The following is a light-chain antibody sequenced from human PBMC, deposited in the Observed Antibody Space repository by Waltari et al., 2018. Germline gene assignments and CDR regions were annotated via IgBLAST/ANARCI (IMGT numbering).Light chain of an antibody. CDR3: HQYNRWPRT. J-gene: IGKJ1*01. Sequence: EIVMTQSPATLSVSPGERAPLSCRASQSVSNNLAWYQQKPGQSPRLIIYGASSRATGIPSSFSGSGSGTEFTLTISSLQSEDFAVYYCHQYNRWPRTFGQGTKVEIK. V-gene: IGKV3D-15*01. CDR1: QSVSNN. CDR2: GAS.